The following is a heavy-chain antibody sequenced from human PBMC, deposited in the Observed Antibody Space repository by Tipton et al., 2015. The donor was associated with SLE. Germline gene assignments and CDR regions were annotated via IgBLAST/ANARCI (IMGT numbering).Heavy chain of an antibody. J-gene: IGHJ6*03. CDR3: AKARSFDYYMDV. V-gene: IGHV1-18*01. CDR1: GYSFVTYG. D-gene: IGHD3-3*01. CDR2: ISVYNGKT. Sequence: QLVQSGAEVKRPGSSVKVSCTASGYSFVTYGISWVRQAPGQGLEWLGWISVYNGKTDYAQMLQGRLTLTTDTTTNTAYMELRSLRSDDTAGYYCAKARSFDYYMDVWGKGTTVTVSS.